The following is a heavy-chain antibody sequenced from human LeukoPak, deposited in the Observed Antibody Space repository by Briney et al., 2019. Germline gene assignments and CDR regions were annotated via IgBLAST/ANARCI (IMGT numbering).Heavy chain of an antibody. V-gene: IGHV3-30*14. CDR1: GFTFSSYA. J-gene: IGHJ6*02. CDR3: ARVGVDSTSERVKYYYYYGMDV. D-gene: IGHD6-6*01. CDR2: ISYDGSNK. Sequence: TGGSLRLSCAASGFTFSSYAMHWVRQAPGKGLEWVAVISYDGSNKYYADSVKGRLTISRDNSKNTLYLQMNSLRAEDTAVYYCARVGVDSTSERVKYYYYYGMDVWGQGTTVTVSS.